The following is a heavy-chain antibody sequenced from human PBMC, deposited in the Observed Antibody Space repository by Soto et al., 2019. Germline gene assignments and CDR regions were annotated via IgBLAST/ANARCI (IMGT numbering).Heavy chain of an antibody. J-gene: IGHJ3*01. D-gene: IGHD1-1*01. CDR3: ARGAGVGLDGSAAFDL. CDR1: GYTLTSHH. Sequence: QVHLVQSGAEVKKPGASMKVSCTASGYTLTSHHVHWVRQAPGRRLEWMGSINPANGVAQYRARFQSRVIMTRATSTSTVYMELRGMTSEDTAIFCCARGAGVGLDGSAAFDLWGQGTMVTVSS. CDR2: INPANGVA. V-gene: IGHV1-46*01.